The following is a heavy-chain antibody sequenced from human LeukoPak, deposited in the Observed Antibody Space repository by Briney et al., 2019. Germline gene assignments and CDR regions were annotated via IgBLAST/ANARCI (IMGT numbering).Heavy chain of an antibody. Sequence: GGSLRLSCAGSGFPFSNYWIHWVRQAPGKGLVWPSQINPDGTTTTYADAVKGRFTVSRDNAKNTLYLQMNSLSVEDTAIYYCARIATGGPLDWGQGTLVIVSS. CDR3: ARIATGGPLD. J-gene: IGHJ4*02. D-gene: IGHD2-8*02. CDR2: INPDGTTT. V-gene: IGHV3-74*01. CDR1: GFPFSNYW.